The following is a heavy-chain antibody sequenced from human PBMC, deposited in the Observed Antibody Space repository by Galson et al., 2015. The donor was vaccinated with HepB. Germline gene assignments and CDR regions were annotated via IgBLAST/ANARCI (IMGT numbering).Heavy chain of an antibody. V-gene: IGHV3-30-3*01. J-gene: IGHJ4*02. Sequence: SLRLSCAASGFTFSTFAMYWVRQAPGKGLEWVAVISYDGSNKYFADSVKGRFTIARDNSKNTLFLQMNSLRAEDTAVYYCARGTGIAAAGYYFESWGQGTLVTVSS. CDR1: GFTFSTFA. CDR3: ARGTGIAAAGYYFES. CDR2: ISYDGSNK. D-gene: IGHD6-13*01.